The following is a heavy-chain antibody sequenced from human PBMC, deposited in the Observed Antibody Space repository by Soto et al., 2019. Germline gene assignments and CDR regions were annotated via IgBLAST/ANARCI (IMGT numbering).Heavy chain of an antibody. CDR1: GHTVPNYA. D-gene: IGHD1-26*01. V-gene: IGHV1-3*01. Sequence: ASVKVSCKSSGHTVPNYAIHYVRQAPEQRLERMGWISGGNGNTYYSEHFQGRLTFTRHTSAGTVYMQLSSLTSDDTAVYYCARDYSSFSGSHYINCFNSWGQGALVTVSS. J-gene: IGHJ4*02. CDR3: ARDYSSFSGSHYINCFNS. CDR2: ISGGNGNT.